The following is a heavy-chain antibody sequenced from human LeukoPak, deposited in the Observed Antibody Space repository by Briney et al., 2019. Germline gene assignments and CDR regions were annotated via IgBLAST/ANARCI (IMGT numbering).Heavy chain of an antibody. J-gene: IGHJ4*02. Sequence: GGSLRLSCAASGFTFSSYSTNWVRQAPGKGLEWVSSISSSSSYIYYADSVKGRFTISRDNAKNSLYLQMNSLRAEDTAVYYCARLAVAEDDYWGQGTLVTVSS. CDR1: GFTFSSYS. V-gene: IGHV3-21*01. D-gene: IGHD2-15*01. CDR2: ISSSSSYI. CDR3: ARLAVAEDDY.